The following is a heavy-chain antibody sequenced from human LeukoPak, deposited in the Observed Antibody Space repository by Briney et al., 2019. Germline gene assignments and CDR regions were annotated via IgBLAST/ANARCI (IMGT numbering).Heavy chain of an antibody. V-gene: IGHV4-39*07. CDR3: ARAYSANYYYFDF. Sequence: PSETLSLTCTVSGGSISSSSYYWGWIRQPPGKGLEWIGEINHSGSTNYNPSLKSRVTISVDTSKNQFSLKLSSVTPADTAVYYCARAYSANYYYFDFWGQGTLVTVSS. D-gene: IGHD1-26*01. CDR2: INHSGST. J-gene: IGHJ4*02. CDR1: GGSISSSSYY.